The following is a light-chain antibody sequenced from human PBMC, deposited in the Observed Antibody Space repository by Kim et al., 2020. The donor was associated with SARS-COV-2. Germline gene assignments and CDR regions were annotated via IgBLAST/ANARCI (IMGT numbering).Light chain of an antibody. CDR1: SSNIGSNT. CDR3: ATWDDSLNGWV. J-gene: IGLJ3*02. V-gene: IGLV1-44*01. CDR2: TNN. Sequence: SELTQPPSASGTPGQRVTISCSGGSSNIGSNTVSWYQQLPATAPKLLIYTNNQRPSGVPDRFSGSKSGTSASLAISGLQSADEADYYCATWDDSLNGWV.